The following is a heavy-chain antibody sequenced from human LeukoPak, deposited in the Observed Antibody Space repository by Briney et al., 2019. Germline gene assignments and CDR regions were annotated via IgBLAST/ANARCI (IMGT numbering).Heavy chain of an antibody. CDR1: GYTFTGYY. D-gene: IGHD3-22*01. Sequence: VASVKVSCKASGYTFTGYYMHWVRQAPGQGLEWMGWINPNSGGTNSAQKFQGRVTVTRDTSISTAYMELSRLRSDDTAVYYCARADYYDSSGYLRRWGKGSYFDYWGQGTLVTVSS. V-gene: IGHV1-2*02. J-gene: IGHJ4*02. CDR2: INPNSGGT. CDR3: ARADYYDSSGYLRRWGKGSYFDY.